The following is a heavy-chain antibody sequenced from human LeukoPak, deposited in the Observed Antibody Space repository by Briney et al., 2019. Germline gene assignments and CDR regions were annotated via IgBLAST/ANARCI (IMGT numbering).Heavy chain of an antibody. V-gene: IGHV1-46*01. Sequence: ASVKVSCKASGYSFTSYYMHWVRQAPGQGLEWMGIINPSGGSTNYAQKFQGRVTMTRDTSTSTVYMELSSLRSEDTAGHFCARDYDSSGYGDFDYWGQGTLVTVSS. D-gene: IGHD3-22*01. CDR3: ARDYDSSGYGDFDY. CDR1: GYSFTSYY. J-gene: IGHJ4*02. CDR2: INPSGGST.